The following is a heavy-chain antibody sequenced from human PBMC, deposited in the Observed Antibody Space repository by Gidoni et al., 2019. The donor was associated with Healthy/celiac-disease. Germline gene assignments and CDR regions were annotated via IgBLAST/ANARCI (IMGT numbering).Heavy chain of an antibody. CDR2: IRSKGNSYAT. CDR1: CFPFTGSA. CDR3: TRLGGVQGNY. Sequence: EVQPAESGGGLLQPGGSLKLSCAASCFPFTGSAMHWVSQAAGKGLSWIRRIRSKGNSYATAYAASVKGRLTISRDDSKNTVYLQMNSQKTEDTDVYYCTRLGGVQGNYWGQGTLVTVSS. D-gene: IGHD3-16*01. V-gene: IGHV3-73*02. J-gene: IGHJ4*02.